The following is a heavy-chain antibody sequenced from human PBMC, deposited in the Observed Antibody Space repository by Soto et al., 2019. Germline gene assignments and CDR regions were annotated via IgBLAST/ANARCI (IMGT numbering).Heavy chain of an antibody. CDR3: AKVPGLAGTTGSGYFDY. D-gene: IGHD1-7*01. J-gene: IGHJ4*02. V-gene: IGHV3-23*01. CDR1: GFTFSSYA. CDR2: ISGSGGST. Sequence: PGGSLRLSCAASGFTFSSYAMSWVRQAPGRGLEWVSAISGSGGSTYYADSVKGRFTISRDNSKNTLYLQMNSLRAEDTAVYYCAKVPGLAGTTGSGYFDYWGQGTLVTVSS.